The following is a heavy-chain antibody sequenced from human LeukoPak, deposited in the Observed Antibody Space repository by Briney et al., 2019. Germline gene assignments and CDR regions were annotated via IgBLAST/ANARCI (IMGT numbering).Heavy chain of an antibody. CDR3: ARLDSSSYEGDWFDP. D-gene: IGHD6-13*01. V-gene: IGHV4-4*07. Sequence: SETLSLTCTVSGGSISSYYWSWIRQPAGKGLEWIGRIYTSGSTNYNPSLKSRVTMSVDTSKNQFSLKLSSVTAADTAVYYCARLDSSSYEGDWFDPWGQGTLVTVSS. CDR1: GGSISSYY. J-gene: IGHJ5*02. CDR2: IYTSGST.